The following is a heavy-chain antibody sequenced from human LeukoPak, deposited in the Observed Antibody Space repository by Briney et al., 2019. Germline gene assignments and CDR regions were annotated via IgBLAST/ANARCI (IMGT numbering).Heavy chain of an antibody. J-gene: IGHJ4*02. Sequence: GGSLRLSCAASGFTFSSYSMNWVRQAPGKGLEWVSYISSSSSTIYYADSVKGRFTITRDNAKNSLYLQMNSLRAEDTAVYYCARESSSWYNAHGDYWGQGTLVTVSS. CDR1: GFTFSSYS. V-gene: IGHV3-48*04. D-gene: IGHD6-13*01. CDR2: ISSSSSTI. CDR3: ARESSSWYNAHGDY.